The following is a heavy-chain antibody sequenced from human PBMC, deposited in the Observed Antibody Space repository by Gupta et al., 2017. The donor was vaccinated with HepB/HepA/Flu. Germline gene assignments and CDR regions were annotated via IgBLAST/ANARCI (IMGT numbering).Heavy chain of an antibody. CDR1: GGTFSSYA. V-gene: IGHV1-69*04. J-gene: IGHJ5*02. Sequence: QVQLVQSGAEVKKPGSSVKVSCKASGGTFSSYAISWVRQAPGQGLEWMGRIIPILGIANYAQKCQGRVTITADKSTSTAYMELSSLRSEDTAVYYCHILNYGDYAAHNWFDPWGQGTLVTVSS. D-gene: IGHD4-17*01. CDR2: IIPILGIA. CDR3: HILNYGDYAAHNWFDP.